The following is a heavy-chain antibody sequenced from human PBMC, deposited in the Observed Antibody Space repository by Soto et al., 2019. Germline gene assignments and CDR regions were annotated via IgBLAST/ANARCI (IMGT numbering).Heavy chain of an antibody. CDR2: ISSSSSTI. Sequence: GGSLRLSCAASGFTFSSYSMNWVRQAPGKGLEWVSYISSSSSTIYYADSVKGRFTISRDNAKNSLYLQMNSLRAEDTAVYYCAKGGYYDFWSGYSPNFDYWGQGTLVTVSS. J-gene: IGHJ4*02. V-gene: IGHV3-48*01. CDR1: GFTFSSYS. CDR3: AKGGYYDFWSGYSPNFDY. D-gene: IGHD3-3*01.